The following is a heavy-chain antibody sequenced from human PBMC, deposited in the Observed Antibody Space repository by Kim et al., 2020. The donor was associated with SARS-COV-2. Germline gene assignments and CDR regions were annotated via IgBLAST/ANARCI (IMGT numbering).Heavy chain of an antibody. V-gene: IGHV3-30*01. J-gene: IGHJ4*02. CDR3: ATDYYGSGSYFY. D-gene: IGHD3-10*01. Sequence: YYADSVKGRFTISRDNSKNTLYLQMNSLRAEDTAVYYCATDYYGSGSYFYWGQGTLVTVSS.